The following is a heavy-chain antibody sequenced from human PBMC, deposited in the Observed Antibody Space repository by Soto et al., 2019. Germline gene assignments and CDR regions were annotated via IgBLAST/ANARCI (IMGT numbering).Heavy chain of an antibody. CDR3: AKDMGSEYSSKNFDY. Sequence: GGSLRLSCAASGFTFDDYAMHWVRQAPGKGLEWVSGISWNSGSIGYADSMKGRFTISRDNAKNSLYLQMNSLRAEDTALYYCAKDMGSEYSSKNFDYWGQGTLVTVSS. V-gene: IGHV3-9*01. D-gene: IGHD6-6*01. CDR2: ISWNSGSI. CDR1: GFTFDDYA. J-gene: IGHJ4*02.